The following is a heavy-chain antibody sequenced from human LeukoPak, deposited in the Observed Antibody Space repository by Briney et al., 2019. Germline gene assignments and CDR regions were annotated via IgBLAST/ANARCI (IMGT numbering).Heavy chain of an antibody. CDR3: ARITMVRGVPRITDAFDI. D-gene: IGHD3-10*01. J-gene: IGHJ3*02. CDR2: IIPIFGTA. V-gene: IGHV1-69*13. CDR1: GGTFSSYA. Sequence: SVNVSFKASGGTFSSYAISWVRRAPGQGLEWMGGIIPIFGTANYAQKFQGRVTITADESSSTAYMELSSLRSEDTAVYYCARITMVRGVPRITDAFDIWGQGTMVTVSS.